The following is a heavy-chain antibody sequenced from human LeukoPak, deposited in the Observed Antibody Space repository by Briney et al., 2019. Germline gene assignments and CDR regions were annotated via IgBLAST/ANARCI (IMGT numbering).Heavy chain of an antibody. Sequence: GGSLRLSCATSGFSFTDYPINWVRQAPGKGLGWISNIRTTAEGAKYAYYADSVKGRVTISRDDGKNTLYLHMNSLRDDDTAVYYCATDQRYAFDYWGQGILVTVSS. V-gene: IGHV3-48*02. CDR3: ATDQRYAFDY. D-gene: IGHD3-9*01. J-gene: IGHJ4*02. CDR2: IRTTAEGAKYA. CDR1: GFSFTDYP.